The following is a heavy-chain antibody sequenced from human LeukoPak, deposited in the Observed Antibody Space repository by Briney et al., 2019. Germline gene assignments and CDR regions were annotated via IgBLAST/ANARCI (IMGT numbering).Heavy chain of an antibody. V-gene: IGHV3-53*01. CDR1: GFTVSSNY. Sequence: GGSLRLSCAASGFTVSSNYVSWVRQAPGKGLEWVSVIYSGGDTYYADSVKGRFTLSRDNSKNLLYLQMNSLRAEDTAVYYCAKRGDPKGNFDYWGQGTLVTVSS. CDR3: AKRGDPKGNFDY. D-gene: IGHD3-10*01. CDR2: IYSGGDT. J-gene: IGHJ4*02.